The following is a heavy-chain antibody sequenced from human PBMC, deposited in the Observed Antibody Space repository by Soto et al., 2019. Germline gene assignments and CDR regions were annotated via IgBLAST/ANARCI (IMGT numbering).Heavy chain of an antibody. CDR2: LIPISGTA. V-gene: IGHV1-69*01. CDR3: ARSQGSSTSLEIYYYYYYGRDV. CDR1: GGTFSSYA. D-gene: IGHD2-2*01. Sequence: QVQLVQSGAEVKKTGSSVKVSCKASGGTFSSYAISWVRQAPGQGLEWMGGLIPISGTANYAQKFQGRVTITADESTSTAYMELSSLRSEDTAVYYCARSQGSSTSLEIYYYYYYGRDVWGQGTTVTVSS. J-gene: IGHJ6*02.